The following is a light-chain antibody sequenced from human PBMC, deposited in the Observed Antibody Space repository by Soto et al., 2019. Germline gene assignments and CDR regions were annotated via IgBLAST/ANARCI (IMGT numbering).Light chain of an antibody. Sequence: DIQMTQSPSTLSASVGDRVTITCRASQSISSWLAWYQQKPGKAPKLLIYDASSLESGVPSRFSGNRSGTEFTLTISSLQPDDFAVYYCQQYEDWPPITFGQGTRLEIK. J-gene: IGKJ5*01. V-gene: IGKV1-5*01. CDR1: QSISSW. CDR2: DAS. CDR3: QQYEDWPPIT.